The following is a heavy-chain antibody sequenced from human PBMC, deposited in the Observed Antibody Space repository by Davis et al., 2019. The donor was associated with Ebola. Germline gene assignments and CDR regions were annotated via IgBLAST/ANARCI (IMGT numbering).Heavy chain of an antibody. CDR3: ARDPRYTISHFDY. CDR1: GFTFSSFA. V-gene: IGHV3-23*01. J-gene: IGHJ4*02. D-gene: IGHD5-12*01. Sequence: GGSLRLSCEASGFTFSSFAMNWVRQAPGKGLMWVSAISTSGAYTYYADSVRGRFTISRDNSKNTLYLQMNSLRAEDTAIYFCARDPRYTISHFDYWGRGALITVSS. CDR2: ISTSGAYT.